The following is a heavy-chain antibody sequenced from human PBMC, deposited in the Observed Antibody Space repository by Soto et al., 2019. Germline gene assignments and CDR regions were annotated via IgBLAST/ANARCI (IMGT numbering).Heavy chain of an antibody. D-gene: IGHD3-16*02. Sequence: GESLKISCAASGFTFSSYGMHWVRQAPGKGLEWVAVIWYDGSNKYYADSVKGRFTISRDNSKNTLYLQMNSLRAEDTAVYYCARGIASLSYYYYMDVWGKGTTVTVSS. J-gene: IGHJ6*03. CDR1: GFTFSSYG. CDR2: IWYDGSNK. CDR3: ARGIASLSYYYYMDV. V-gene: IGHV3-33*01.